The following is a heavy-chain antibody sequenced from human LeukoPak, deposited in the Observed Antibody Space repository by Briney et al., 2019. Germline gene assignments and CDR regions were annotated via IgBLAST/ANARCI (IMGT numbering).Heavy chain of an antibody. CDR2: IIPIFGTA. Sequence: ASVKVSCKASGGTFSSYAISWVRQAPGQGLEWMGGIIPIFGTANYAQKFQGRVTITADESTSTAYMELSSLRSEDTAVYYCAKEGFYCSGGSCYSFYYYYMDVWGKGTTVTVSS. D-gene: IGHD2-15*01. J-gene: IGHJ6*03. CDR1: GGTFSSYA. CDR3: AKEGFYCSGGSCYSFYYYYMDV. V-gene: IGHV1-69*13.